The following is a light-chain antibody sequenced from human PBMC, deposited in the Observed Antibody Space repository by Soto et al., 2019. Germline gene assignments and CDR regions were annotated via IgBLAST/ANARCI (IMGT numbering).Light chain of an antibody. CDR2: EVS. CDR1: SSDVGGYNY. CDR3: GSYTSSSTLYV. V-gene: IGLV2-14*01. J-gene: IGLJ1*01. Sequence: QSVLTQPASVSGSPGQSITISCTGTSSDVGGYNYVSWYQQHPGKAPKLMIYEVSNRPSGVSNRFSGSKSGNTASLTISGLQAEDEADYYCGSYTSSSTLYVFGPGTKVTVL.